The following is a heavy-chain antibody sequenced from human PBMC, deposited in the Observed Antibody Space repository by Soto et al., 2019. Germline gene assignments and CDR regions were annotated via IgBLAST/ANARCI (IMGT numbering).Heavy chain of an antibody. Sequence: KSGGSLRLSCVASGFTFSDYYMTWIRQAPGKGLEWVSHISGRATTIHYADSVKGRFSISRDNAKDLVYLQMSSLRADDTAMYSCARDSAGDYWGQGTLVTVSS. CDR3: ARDSAGDY. CDR2: ISGRATTI. V-gene: IGHV3-11*01. CDR1: GFTFSDYY. D-gene: IGHD6-13*01. J-gene: IGHJ4*02.